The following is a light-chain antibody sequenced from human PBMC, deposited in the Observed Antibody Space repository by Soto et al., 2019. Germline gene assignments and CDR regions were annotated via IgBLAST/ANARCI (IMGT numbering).Light chain of an antibody. CDR3: TSYAGGNNV. CDR2: EVN. Sequence: QSVLTQTPSASGSPRQSVTISCTGTSSDVGGYNYVSWYQQHPGKVPKHMVYEVNKRPSGVPDRFSGSKSGNTASLTVSGLQAEDEADYYCTSYAGGNNVFGTGTKVTVL. V-gene: IGLV2-8*01. J-gene: IGLJ1*01. CDR1: SSDVGGYNY.